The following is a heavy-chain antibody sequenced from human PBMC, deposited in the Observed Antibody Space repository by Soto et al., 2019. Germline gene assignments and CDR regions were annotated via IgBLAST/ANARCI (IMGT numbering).Heavy chain of an antibody. J-gene: IGHJ3*01. Sequence: SETLSLTCTVSNGSITSYYWTLIRQPARKGLEWIGRIYTSGRTNYNPSLKSRVTMSVATSKNQFSLKLRSVTAADTAVYYCARVHYDTTGYYDAFDVWGPGTMVTVS. V-gene: IGHV4-4*07. CDR2: IYTSGRT. CDR3: ARVHYDTTGYYDAFDV. D-gene: IGHD3-22*01. CDR1: NGSITSYY.